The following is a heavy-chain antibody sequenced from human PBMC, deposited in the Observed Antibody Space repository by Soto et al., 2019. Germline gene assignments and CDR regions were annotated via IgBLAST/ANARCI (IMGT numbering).Heavy chain of an antibody. V-gene: IGHV4-38-2*02. D-gene: IGHD2-15*01. CDR2: VHYSGNT. J-gene: IGHJ5*02. CDR1: GYSISSGHH. CDR3: ARQDRVVAAGRWFDP. Sequence: SETLSLTCTVSGYSISSGHHWAWIRQPPGKGLEWLGSVHYSGNTYYNPSLKSRLTISVDKSKNQFSLNLSPVTAADTAVYYCARQDRVVAAGRWFDPWGQGTLVTVSS.